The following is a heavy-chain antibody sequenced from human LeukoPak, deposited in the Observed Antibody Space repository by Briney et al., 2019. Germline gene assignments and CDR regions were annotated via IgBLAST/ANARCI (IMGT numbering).Heavy chain of an antibody. CDR1: GFTFSSYG. V-gene: IGHV3-30*02. Sequence: GGSLRLSCAASGFTFSSYGMHWVRQAPGKGLEWVAFIRYDGSNKYYADSVKGRFTISRDNSKNTLYLQMNSLRAEDTAVYYCARDYAFSGAFDIWGQGTMVTVSS. J-gene: IGHJ3*02. D-gene: IGHD3-3*01. CDR2: IRYDGSNK. CDR3: ARDYAFSGAFDI.